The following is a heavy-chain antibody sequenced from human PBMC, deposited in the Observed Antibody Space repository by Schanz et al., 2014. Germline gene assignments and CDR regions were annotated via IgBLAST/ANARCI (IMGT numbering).Heavy chain of an antibody. D-gene: IGHD1-26*01. Sequence: QVQLVQSGAEVKEPGASVKLSCKSSGYTFTDYYMQWVRQAPGQGLEWLGTIFLNDGGTHSAEKFQRRIIMTRDTSPSTVYLDLSSLRSEDTAVYYCARERPRKGDFDYWGQGTLVTVSS. CDR3: ARERPRKGDFDY. CDR1: GYTFTDYY. CDR2: IFLNDGGT. V-gene: IGHV1-46*01. J-gene: IGHJ4*02.